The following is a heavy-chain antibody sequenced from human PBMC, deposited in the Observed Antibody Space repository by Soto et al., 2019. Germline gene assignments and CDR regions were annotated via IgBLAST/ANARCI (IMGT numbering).Heavy chain of an antibody. D-gene: IGHD3-22*01. J-gene: IGHJ3*02. CDR3: ARLVVVVKIPSFFDI. Sequence: SETLSLTCTVSGGSISSGGYYWSWIRQHPGKSLEWIGYIYYSGSTYYNPSLKSRVTISVDTSKNQFSLKLSSVTAADTAVYYCARLVVVVKIPSFFDIWGQGTMVTV. CDR2: IYYSGST. CDR1: GGSISSGGYY. V-gene: IGHV4-31*03.